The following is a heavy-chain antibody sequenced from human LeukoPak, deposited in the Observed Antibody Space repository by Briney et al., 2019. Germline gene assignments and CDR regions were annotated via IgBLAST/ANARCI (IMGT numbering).Heavy chain of an antibody. J-gene: IGHJ4*02. CDR3: ARRRDGYNYVPFDY. CDR2: IYPSDSDT. V-gene: IGHV5-51*01. CDR1: GYSFTSYW. Sequence: GESLNISCKGSGYSFTSYWIGWVRQIPGKGLELMGIIYPSDSDTRYSPSFQGHVTISADKSISTAYLQWSSLKASDTAMYYCARRRDGYNYVPFDYWGQGTLVTVSS. D-gene: IGHD5-24*01.